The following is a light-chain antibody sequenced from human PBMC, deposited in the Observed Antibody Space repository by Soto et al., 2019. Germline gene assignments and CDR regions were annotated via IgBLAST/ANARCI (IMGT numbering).Light chain of an antibody. J-gene: IGKJ1*01. V-gene: IGKV3-15*01. CDR3: QQYNNWPRT. CDR2: GAS. CDR1: QTISRY. Sequence: ETVLAQSPGTLSLSPGERATLSCRASQTISRYLAWYQQKPGQAPRLLIYGASSRATGIPARFSGSGSGTEFTLTISSLQSEDFAVYYCQQYNNWPRTFGQGTKVDIK.